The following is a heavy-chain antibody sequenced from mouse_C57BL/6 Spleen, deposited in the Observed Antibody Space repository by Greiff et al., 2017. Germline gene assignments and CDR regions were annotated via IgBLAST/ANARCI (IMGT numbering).Heavy chain of an antibody. CDR3: ARHEGGYYRYFDV. Sequence: VQLKESGGDLVKPGGSLKLSCAASGFTFSSYGMSWVRQTPDKRLEWVATISSGGSYTYYPDSVKGRFTISRDNAKNTLYLQMSSLKSEDTAMYYCARHEGGYYRYFDVWGTGTTVTVSS. CDR2: ISSGGSYT. CDR1: GFTFSSYG. D-gene: IGHD2-2*01. V-gene: IGHV5-6*01. J-gene: IGHJ1*03.